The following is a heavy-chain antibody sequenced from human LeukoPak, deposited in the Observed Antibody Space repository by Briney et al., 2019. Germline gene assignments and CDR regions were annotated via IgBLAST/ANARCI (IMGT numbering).Heavy chain of an antibody. D-gene: IGHD3-22*01. V-gene: IGHV4-59*12. CDR1: GGSISSYY. J-gene: IGHJ4*02. CDR3: ARAMYYYDSSGVYYFDY. Sequence: SETLSLTCTVSGGSISSYYWSWIRQPPGKGLEWIGYIYYSGSTNYNPSLKSRVTISVDKSKNQFSLKLSSVTAADTAVYYCARAMYYYDSSGVYYFDYWGQGTLVTVSS. CDR2: IYYSGST.